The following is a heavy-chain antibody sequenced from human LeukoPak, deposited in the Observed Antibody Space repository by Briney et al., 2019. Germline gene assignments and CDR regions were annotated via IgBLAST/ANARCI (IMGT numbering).Heavy chain of an antibody. J-gene: IGHJ6*03. D-gene: IGHD2-2*02. Sequence: SVKVSCTASGGTFSSYAISWVRQAPGQGLEWMGGIIPVFDKANYAQKFQDRVTITADDSTTTAYMELSSLTSEDTAIYYCARLGHCRETNCYSDFYYMDVWGKGTTVIVSS. CDR2: IIPVFDKA. CDR3: ARLGHCRETNCYSDFYYMDV. V-gene: IGHV1-69*13. CDR1: GGTFSSYA.